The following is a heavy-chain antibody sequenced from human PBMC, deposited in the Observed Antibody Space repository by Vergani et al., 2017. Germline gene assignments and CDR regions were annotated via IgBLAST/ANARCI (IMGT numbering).Heavy chain of an antibody. CDR1: GFTFDDYA. D-gene: IGHD2-2*02. CDR2: ISGSGGST. Sequence: EVQLVESGGGLVQPGRSLRLSCAASGFTFDDYAMHWVRQAPGKGLEWVSAISGSGGSTYYADSVKGRFTISRDNSKNTLYLQMNSLRAEDTAVYYCAKDGELVVPAAIGYWGQGTLVTVSS. CDR3: AKDGELVVPAAIGY. J-gene: IGHJ4*02. V-gene: IGHV3-23*04.